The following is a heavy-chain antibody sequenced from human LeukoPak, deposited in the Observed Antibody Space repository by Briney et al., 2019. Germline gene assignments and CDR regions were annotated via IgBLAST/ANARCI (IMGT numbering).Heavy chain of an antibody. CDR2: IYYSGST. CDR1: GGSISSSSYY. Sequence: SETLSLTCTVSGGSISSSSYYWGWIRQPPGKGLEWIGSIYYSGSTYYNPSLKSRVTISVDTSKNQFSLKLSSVTAADTAVYYCARHSAGYYDSSGYYSGGDSLFDYWGQGTLVTVTS. D-gene: IGHD3-22*01. V-gene: IGHV4-39*01. J-gene: IGHJ4*02. CDR3: ARHSAGYYDSSGYYSGGDSLFDY.